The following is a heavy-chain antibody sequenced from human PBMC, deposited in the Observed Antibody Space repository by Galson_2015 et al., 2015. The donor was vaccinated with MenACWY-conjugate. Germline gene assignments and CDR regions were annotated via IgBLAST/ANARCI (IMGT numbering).Heavy chain of an antibody. J-gene: IGHJ4*02. D-gene: IGHD6-13*01. CDR3: ARKSYSSSWSTEGYFDY. Sequence: SLRLSCAASGFTFSSYRMNWVRQAPGKGLEWVSLISSASGNIHYADSVKGRFTISRDNAKNSLYLQMNSLRAEDTAVYYCARKSYSSSWSTEGYFDYWGQGTLVTVSS. CDR2: ISSASGNI. V-gene: IGHV3-21*01. CDR1: GFTFSSYR.